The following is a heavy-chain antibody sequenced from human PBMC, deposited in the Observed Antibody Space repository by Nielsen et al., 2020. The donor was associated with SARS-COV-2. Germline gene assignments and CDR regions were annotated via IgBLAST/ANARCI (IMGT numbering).Heavy chain of an antibody. J-gene: IGHJ4*02. D-gene: IGHD4-17*01. Sequence: SESLSLTCTVSGGSISSYYWSWIRQPPGKGLEWIGSINYSGSTNYNPSLKSRVTISVDTSKKQFFLKLSPVTAADTAVYYCARGVTTVTMRFDYWGQGTLVTVSS. V-gene: IGHV4-59*01. CDR3: ARGVTTVTMRFDY. CDR1: GGSISSYY. CDR2: INYSGST.